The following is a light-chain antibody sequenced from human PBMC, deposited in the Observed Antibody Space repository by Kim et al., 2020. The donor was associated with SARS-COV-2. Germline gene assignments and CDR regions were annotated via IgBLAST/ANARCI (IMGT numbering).Light chain of an antibody. CDR3: TSYAGSNNLDV. CDR1: SSDIGAYKS. Sequence: VTISCTGTSSDIGAYKSVSWYRQQPGKAPKLLIYEVHRRPSGVPDRFSGSKSSNTASLTVSELQAEDEADYYCTSYAGSNNLDVFGTGTKVTVL. CDR2: EVH. J-gene: IGLJ1*01. V-gene: IGLV2-8*01.